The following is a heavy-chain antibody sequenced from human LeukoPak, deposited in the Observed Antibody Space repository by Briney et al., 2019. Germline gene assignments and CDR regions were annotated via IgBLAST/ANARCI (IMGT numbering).Heavy chain of an antibody. Sequence: PGGSLRLSCAASGFTFSGYPMTWVRQAPGKGLEWVSSISSSSSYIYYADSVKGRFTISRDNAKNSLYLQMNSLRAEDTAVYYCARDKYGDYVIDYWGQGTLVTVSS. J-gene: IGHJ4*02. CDR1: GFTFSGYP. CDR3: ARDKYGDYVIDY. V-gene: IGHV3-21*01. D-gene: IGHD4-17*01. CDR2: ISSSSSYI.